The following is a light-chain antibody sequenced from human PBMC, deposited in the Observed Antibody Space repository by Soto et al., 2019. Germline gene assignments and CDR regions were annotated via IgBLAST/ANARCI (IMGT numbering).Light chain of an antibody. Sequence: QSVLTQPPSVSAAPGQKVTISCSGSSSNIGTNYVSWYQQLPGRAPKLVIFDNSKRPSGIPDRFSDSKSGSSATLGVTGLQTGDEADYYCGTWDSDLSAEVFGGGTKLTVL. CDR3: GTWDSDLSAEV. V-gene: IGLV1-51*01. CDR2: DNS. J-gene: IGLJ3*02. CDR1: SSNIGTNY.